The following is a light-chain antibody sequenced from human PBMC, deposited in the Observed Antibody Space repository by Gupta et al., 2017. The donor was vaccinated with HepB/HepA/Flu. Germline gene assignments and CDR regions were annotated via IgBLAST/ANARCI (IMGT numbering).Light chain of an antibody. V-gene: IGKV1D-13*01. J-gene: IGKJ4*01. Sequence: AIQLTQSPSSLSASVGDRVTITCRASQGISSALAWYQQKPGKPPKLLIFDASSLESEVSSRFSGSGSGTDFTLTISSLQPEDFATYYCQQFYKGVTFGGGTKVEIK. CDR1: QGISSA. CDR2: DAS. CDR3: QQFYKGVT.